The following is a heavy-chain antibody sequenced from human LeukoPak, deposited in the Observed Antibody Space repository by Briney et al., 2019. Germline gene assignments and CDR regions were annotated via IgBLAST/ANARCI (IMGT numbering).Heavy chain of an antibody. V-gene: IGHV3-23*01. Sequence: GGSLRLSCAASGFGFSSYGINWVRQAPGKGLEWVSGISGSATSTYYADSVKGRFTISSDISKNVNYLQMNSLRAEDTAVYYCAKSRSRRYDYGGRDFDYWGQGTLVTVSS. J-gene: IGHJ4*02. CDR3: AKSRSRRYDYGGRDFDY. D-gene: IGHD4-23*01. CDR2: ISGSATST. CDR1: GFGFSSYG.